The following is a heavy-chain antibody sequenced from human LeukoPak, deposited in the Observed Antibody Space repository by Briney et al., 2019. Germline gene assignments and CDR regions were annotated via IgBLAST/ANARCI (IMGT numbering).Heavy chain of an antibody. J-gene: IGHJ4*02. Sequence: GGSLRLSCAVSGLTVSGNYMSWVRQAPGKGLEWVSMIYSGGTTYYADSVKGRFTISRDNAKNSLYLQMNSLRAEDTALYYCAKDEGEVAVAGIHYWGQGTLVTVSS. V-gene: IGHV3-53*05. CDR1: GLTVSGNY. D-gene: IGHD6-19*01. CDR3: AKDEGEVAVAGIHY. CDR2: IYSGGTT.